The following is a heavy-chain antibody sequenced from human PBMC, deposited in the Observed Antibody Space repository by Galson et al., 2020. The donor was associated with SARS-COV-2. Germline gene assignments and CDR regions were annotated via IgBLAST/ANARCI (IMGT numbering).Heavy chain of an antibody. Sequence: ASVKVSCKASGYTFTGYYMHWVRQAPGQGLEWMGWINPNSGGTNYAQKFQGWVTMTRDTSISTAYMELSRLRSDDTAVYYCARGNPSIAVAGTSCYFDYWGQGTLVTVSS. CDR2: INPNSGGT. CDR3: ARGNPSIAVAGTSCYFDY. V-gene: IGHV1-2*04. D-gene: IGHD6-19*01. J-gene: IGHJ4*02. CDR1: GYTFTGYY.